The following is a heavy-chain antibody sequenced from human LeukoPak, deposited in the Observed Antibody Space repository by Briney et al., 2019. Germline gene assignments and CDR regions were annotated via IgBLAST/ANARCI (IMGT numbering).Heavy chain of an antibody. CDR2: IDRSGANT. V-gene: IGHV3-23*01. D-gene: IGHD1-1*01. CDR3: ASKTGKTGTYD. CDR1: GFNFFDYV. Sequence: GGSLRLSCVVSGFNFFDYVMIWVRQAPGKGLEGVSSIDRSGANTYYAEFVKGQFTIYRDNSKNTLFLQMNSLSAEDTAVYYCASKTGKTGTYDWGQGTLATVSS. J-gene: IGHJ4*02.